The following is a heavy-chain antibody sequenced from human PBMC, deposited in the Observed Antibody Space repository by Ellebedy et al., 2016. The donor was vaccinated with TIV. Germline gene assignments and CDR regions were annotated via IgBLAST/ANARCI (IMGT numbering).Heavy chain of an antibody. CDR2: IGPSSNYA. CDR1: GFTFSRYA. CDR3: AKEMVSRSSLTFDY. J-gene: IGHJ4*02. D-gene: IGHD1-26*01. Sequence: PGGSLRLSCAASGFTFSRYAMAWVRQAPGKGVEWVSAIGPSSNYAFYADSVKGRFIISRDNFRNTLYLQMDSLRGEDTDVYYCAKEMVSRSSLTFDYWGQGTLLTVSS. V-gene: IGHV3-23*01.